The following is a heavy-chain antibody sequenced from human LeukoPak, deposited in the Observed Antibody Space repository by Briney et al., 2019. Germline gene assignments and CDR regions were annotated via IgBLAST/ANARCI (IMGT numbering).Heavy chain of an antibody. CDR1: GFTFSTYS. J-gene: IGHJ3*02. D-gene: IGHD3/OR15-3a*01. V-gene: IGHV3-21*01. CDR2: ISSSSSYT. Sequence: GGSLRLSCAASGFTFSTYSMNWVRQAPGKGLEWVSSISSSSSYTSYADSVRGRFTISRDNAKNSVYLQMNSLRAEDTAVYYCAGYFARTGYYAEGFDIWGQGTVVTVSS. CDR3: AGYFARTGYYAEGFDI.